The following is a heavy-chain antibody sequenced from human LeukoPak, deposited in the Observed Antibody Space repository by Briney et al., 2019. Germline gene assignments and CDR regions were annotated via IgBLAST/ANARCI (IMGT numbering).Heavy chain of an antibody. CDR2: ISSSSSTT. CDR1: GFTFSSYD. CDR3: ARVGSYYDMDV. J-gene: IGHJ6*02. D-gene: IGHD2-15*01. Sequence: GGSLRLSCAASGFTFSSYDMHWVRQAPGKGLEWVSYISSSSSTTYYADSVKGRFTISRDNAKNSLYLQMNSLRAEDTAVYYCARVGSYYDMDVWGQGTTVTVSS. V-gene: IGHV3-48*01.